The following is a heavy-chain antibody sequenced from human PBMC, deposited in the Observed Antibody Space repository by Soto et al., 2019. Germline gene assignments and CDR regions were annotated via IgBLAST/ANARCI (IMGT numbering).Heavy chain of an antibody. CDR1: GYTFTSYG. Sequence: QVQLVQSGAEVKKPGASVKVSCKASGYTFTSYGISWVRQAPGQGLEWMGWINAYNGNTNYAQKLQGRVTMTTETSTSPAYMELRRLGSDGTAVYYCARVLPPFDPWGQGTRVTVSS. CDR2: INAYNGNT. V-gene: IGHV1-18*01. CDR3: ARVLPPFDP. J-gene: IGHJ5*02.